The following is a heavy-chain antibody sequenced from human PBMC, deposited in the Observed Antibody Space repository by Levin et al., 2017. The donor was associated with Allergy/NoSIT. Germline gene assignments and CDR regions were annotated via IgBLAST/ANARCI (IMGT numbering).Heavy chain of an antibody. D-gene: IGHD3-3*01. V-gene: IGHV3-21*01. Sequence: GGSLRLSCAASGFTFSSYSMNWVRQAPGKGLEWVSSISSSSSYIYYADSVKGRFTISRDNAKNSLYLQMNSLRAEDTAVYYCAREGARDTILGVVPLDYWGQGTLVTVSS. CDR1: GFTFSSYS. CDR3: AREGARDTILGVVPLDY. J-gene: IGHJ4*02. CDR2: ISSSSSYI.